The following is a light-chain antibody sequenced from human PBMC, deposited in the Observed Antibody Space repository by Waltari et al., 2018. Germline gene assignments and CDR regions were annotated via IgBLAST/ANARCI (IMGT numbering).Light chain of an antibody. CDR3: CSPDSSGNHWV. CDR1: ALPKKY. V-gene: IGLV3-10*01. CDR2: EDN. J-gene: IGLJ3*02. Sequence: SYELTQPPSVSVSPGQTARITCSGDALPKKYGFFYSQKSGQAPVLVIYEDNKRPSGIPVGFSGSNSGTWSTLTGSGAQVDDEADYYCCSPDSSGNHWVFGGGTKLAVL.